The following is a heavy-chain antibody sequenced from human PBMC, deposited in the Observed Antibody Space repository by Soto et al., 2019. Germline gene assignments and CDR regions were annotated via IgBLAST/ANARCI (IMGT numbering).Heavy chain of an antibody. CDR3: ALLPPYYYESSG. V-gene: IGHV4-61*01. D-gene: IGHD3-22*01. CDR1: GGSVSSPSYY. CDR2: IYYSESH. Sequence: QVQLRESGPGLVKASETLSLTCSVSGGSVSSPSYYWSWIRQPPGKGLEWIGYIYYSESHNYNPSPKSRVTMSVNTSKNQFSLKLSSVNAADTAVYYCALLPPYYYESSGWGQGTLVTVSS. J-gene: IGHJ4*02.